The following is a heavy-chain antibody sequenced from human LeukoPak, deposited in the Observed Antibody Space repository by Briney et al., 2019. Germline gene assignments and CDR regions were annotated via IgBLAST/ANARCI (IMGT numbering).Heavy chain of an antibody. CDR1: GFTVNSNY. J-gene: IGHJ6*02. V-gene: IGHV3-53*01. CDR2: IYSGGST. Sequence: PGGSLRLSCAASGFTVNSNYMSWVRQAPGKGLEWVSVIYSGGSTYYADSVKGRFTISRDNSKNTLYLQMNSLRAEDTAVYYCARARYCSSTSCFNYYYYGMDVWGQGTTVTVSS. D-gene: IGHD2-2*01. CDR3: ARARYCSSTSCFNYYYYGMDV.